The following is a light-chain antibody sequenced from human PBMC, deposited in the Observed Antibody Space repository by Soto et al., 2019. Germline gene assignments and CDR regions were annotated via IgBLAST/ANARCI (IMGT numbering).Light chain of an antibody. Sequence: QSALTQPASVSGSPGQSITVSCTGTSSDVGGYNYVSWYQQHPGKAPKLMIYDVSNRPSGVSNRFSGSKSGNTASLTISGLRAEDEAAYYGSSYARGGTLVFGTGTKPTVL. CDR3: SSYARGGTLV. CDR1: SSDVGGYNY. J-gene: IGLJ1*01. V-gene: IGLV2-14*01. CDR2: DVS.